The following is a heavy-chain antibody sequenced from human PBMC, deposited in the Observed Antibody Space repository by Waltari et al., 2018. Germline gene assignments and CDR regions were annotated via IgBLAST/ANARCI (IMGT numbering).Heavy chain of an antibody. CDR3: TTDRGIGPRPLFDS. Sequence: DVQLVESGGGLVKPGGSLRLYCAVSGFSVTNVWMGWVRQAPGKGRVRVGRIKSRTDGGTTDFATPVKGRFSISRDKSQNTLYLQMNSLKTEDTAFYHCTTDRGIGPRPLFDSWGQGTLVTVSS. CDR1: GFSVTNVW. J-gene: IGHJ4*02. D-gene: IGHD6-6*01. CDR2: IKSRTDGGTT. V-gene: IGHV3-15*01.